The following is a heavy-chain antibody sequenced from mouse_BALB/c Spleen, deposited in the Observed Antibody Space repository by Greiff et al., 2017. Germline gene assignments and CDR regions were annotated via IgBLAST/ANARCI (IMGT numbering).Heavy chain of an antibody. CDR2: ISSGGGST. CDR1: GFAFSSYD. J-gene: IGHJ4*01. V-gene: IGHV5-12-1*01. D-gene: IGHD2-14*01. Sequence: DVMLVESGGGLVKPGGSLKLSCAASGFAFSSYDMSWVRQTPEKRLEWVAYISSGGGSTYYPDTVKGRFTISRDNAKNTLYLQMSSLKSEDTAMYYCARHRGYRAMDYWGQGTSVTVSS. CDR3: ARHRGYRAMDY.